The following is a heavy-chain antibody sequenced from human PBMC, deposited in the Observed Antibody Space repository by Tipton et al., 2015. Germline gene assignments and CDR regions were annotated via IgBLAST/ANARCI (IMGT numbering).Heavy chain of an antibody. D-gene: IGHD3-3*02. Sequence: SLRLSCAASGLDFSLYGMHWVRQAPGKGLEWVAGISYDGSDKYYADSVKGRFTISRDNSKDSVYLQMSSLRIEDTALYYCAKDSTISTSGGMDVWGQGITVTVSS. CDR3: AKDSTISTSGGMDV. CDR1: GLDFSLYG. V-gene: IGHV3-30*18. CDR2: ISYDGSDK. J-gene: IGHJ6*02.